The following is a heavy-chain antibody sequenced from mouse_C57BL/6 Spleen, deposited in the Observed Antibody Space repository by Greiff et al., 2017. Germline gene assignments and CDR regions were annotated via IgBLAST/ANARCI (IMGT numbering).Heavy chain of an antibody. CDR1: GYSITSGYY. CDR3: ARDGYYVRYFDY. D-gene: IGHD2-3*01. Sequence: DVQLQESGPGLVKPSQSLSLTCSVTGYSITSGYYWNWIRQFPGNKLEWMGYISYDGSNNYNPSLKNRISITRDTSKNQFFLKLNSVTTEDTATYYCARDGYYVRYFDYWGQGTTLTVSS. J-gene: IGHJ2*01. CDR2: ISYDGSN. V-gene: IGHV3-6*01.